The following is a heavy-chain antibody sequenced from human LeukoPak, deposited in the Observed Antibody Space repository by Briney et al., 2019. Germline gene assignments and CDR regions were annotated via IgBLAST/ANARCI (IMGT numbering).Heavy chain of an antibody. CDR3: AKGSSGYLDNFDY. CDR1: GFTFSSYG. D-gene: IGHD3-22*01. J-gene: IGHJ4*02. V-gene: IGHV3-23*01. Sequence: GGSLRLSCAASGFTFSSYGMSWVRQAPGKGLEWVSAISGSGGSTYYADSVKGRFTISRDNSKNTLYLQMNSLRAEDTAVYYCAKGSSGYLDNFDYWGQGTLVTVSS. CDR2: ISGSGGST.